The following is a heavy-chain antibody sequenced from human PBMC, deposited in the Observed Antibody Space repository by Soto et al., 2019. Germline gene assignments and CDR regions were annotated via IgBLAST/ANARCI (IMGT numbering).Heavy chain of an antibody. V-gene: IGHV4-38-2*02. J-gene: IGHJ3*02. CDR2: IYHSGST. Sequence: SETLSLTCTVSGYSISSGYYWGWIRQPPGKGLEWIGSIYHSGSTYYNPSLKSRVTISVDTSKNQFSLKLSSVTAADTAVYYCARDPTGGRVGAFDIWGQGTMVTVSS. CDR1: GYSISSGYY. CDR3: ARDPTGGRVGAFDI. D-gene: IGHD7-27*01.